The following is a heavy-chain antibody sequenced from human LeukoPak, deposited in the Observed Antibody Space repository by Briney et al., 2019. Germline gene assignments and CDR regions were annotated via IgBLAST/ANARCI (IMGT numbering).Heavy chain of an antibody. CDR3: ATDPVGYCTANGCYSVDY. J-gene: IGHJ4*02. CDR2: ISPSGGST. Sequence: ASVKVSCKASGYTFTSHYMHWVRQAPEQGLEWMGIISPSGGSTGYAQKFQGRVTMTRDMSTSTVYMELSSLRSDDTAVYYCATDPVGYCTANGCYSVDYWGQGTLVTVSS. D-gene: IGHD2-15*01. CDR1: GYTFTSHY. V-gene: IGHV1-46*01.